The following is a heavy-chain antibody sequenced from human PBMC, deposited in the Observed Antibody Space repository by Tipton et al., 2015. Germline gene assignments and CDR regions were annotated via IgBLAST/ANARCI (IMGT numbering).Heavy chain of an antibody. J-gene: IGHJ4*02. CDR2: IYYSGST. Sequence: LRLSCTVSGGSFSDYYWSWIRQSPGEGLEWIGYIYYSGSTNYNPSLRSRVAMSMDTSKNQFSLKLSSVIAADTAVYYCARGELGDFDSWGRGTLVTVSS. CDR3: ARGELGDFDS. V-gene: IGHV4-59*01. CDR1: GGSFSDYY. D-gene: IGHD6-6*01.